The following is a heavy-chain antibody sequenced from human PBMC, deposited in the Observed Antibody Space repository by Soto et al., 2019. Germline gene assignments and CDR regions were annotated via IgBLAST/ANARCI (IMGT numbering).Heavy chain of an antibody. D-gene: IGHD6-6*01. Sequence: EMQLVESGGGSVQPGESLRLSCAASGFSFKTFWMSWVRQAPGKGLEWVANINQDGSENHYVDSVKGRFTISRDNAKSSVSLQMNDLRVEDTAVYYCVSANIVGRPGGGQGTMVTVSS. CDR1: GFSFKTFW. V-gene: IGHV3-7*01. CDR3: VSANIVGRPG. CDR2: INQDGSEN. J-gene: IGHJ3*01.